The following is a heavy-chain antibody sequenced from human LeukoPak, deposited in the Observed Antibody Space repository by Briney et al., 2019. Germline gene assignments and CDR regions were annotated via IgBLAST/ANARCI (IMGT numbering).Heavy chain of an antibody. V-gene: IGHV3-48*01. CDR3: ARGPWFGELTHYYYYMDV. CDR1: GFTFSSYS. J-gene: IGHJ6*03. D-gene: IGHD3-10*01. CDR2: ISSGGSSI. Sequence: PGGSLRLSCAASGFTFSSYSMNWVRQAPGKGLEWVSYISSGGSSIYYADSVKGRFTISRDNAKNSLYLQMNSLRAEDTAVYYCARGPWFGELTHYYYYMDVWGKGTTVTVSS.